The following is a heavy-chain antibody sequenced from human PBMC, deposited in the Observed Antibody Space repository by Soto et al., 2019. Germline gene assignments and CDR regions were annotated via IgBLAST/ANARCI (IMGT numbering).Heavy chain of an antibody. D-gene: IGHD1-1*01. J-gene: IGHJ4*02. CDR3: ARDTTGILDY. Sequence: GGSLRLSCAASGFNFDNYWMAWVRQAPGKGLEWVANIKQDGSDKNYVDSVKGRFTISRDDAKNSLYLQMNSLRAEDSAVYSCARDTTGILDYWGQGTLVTVSS. CDR1: GFNFDNYW. V-gene: IGHV3-7*01. CDR2: IKQDGSDK.